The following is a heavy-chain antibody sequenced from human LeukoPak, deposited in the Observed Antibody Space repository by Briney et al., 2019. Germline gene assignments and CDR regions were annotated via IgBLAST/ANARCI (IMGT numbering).Heavy chain of an antibody. D-gene: IGHD2-15*01. CDR3: ARGAANIYYYYLDV. Sequence: SETLSLTCTVSGGSIRNSYWSWIRQPAGKGLEWIGCIYSSGSAGYNPSLKSRVTMSVDTSKNQFSLRLDSVTAADTAVYYCARGAANIYYYYLDVWGNGTTVTVSS. V-gene: IGHV4-4*07. CDR1: GGSIRNSY. CDR2: IYSSGSA. J-gene: IGHJ6*03.